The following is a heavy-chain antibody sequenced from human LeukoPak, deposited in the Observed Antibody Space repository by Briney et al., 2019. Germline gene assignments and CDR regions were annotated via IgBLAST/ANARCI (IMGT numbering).Heavy chain of an antibody. J-gene: IGHJ3*02. D-gene: IGHD2-2*02. CDR3: ARVAVDIVVVPAAIDGAFDI. CDR2: INPNSGGT. CDR1: GYTFTGYY. Sequence: GASVKVSCKASGYTFTGYYMHWVRQATGQRLEWMGWINPNSGGTNYAQKFQGRVTMTRDTSISTAYMELSRLRSDDTAVYYCARVAVDIVVVPAAIDGAFDIWGQGTMVIVSS. V-gene: IGHV1-2*02.